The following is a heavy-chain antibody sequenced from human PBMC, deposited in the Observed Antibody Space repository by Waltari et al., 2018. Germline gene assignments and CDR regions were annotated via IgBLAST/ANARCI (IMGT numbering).Heavy chain of an antibody. CDR2: IYYSGST. J-gene: IGHJ3*02. CDR3: AKNYGGYNDAFDI. CDR1: GGSISSYY. V-gene: IGHV4-59*01. Sequence: QVQLQESGPGLVKPSETLSLTCTVSGGSISSYYWSWIRQSPGKGLEWIGYIYYSGSTNSNPSLKSRVTISVDTSKNQFSLKLSSVTAADTAVYYCAKNYGGYNDAFDIWGQGTMVTVSS. D-gene: IGHD5-18*01.